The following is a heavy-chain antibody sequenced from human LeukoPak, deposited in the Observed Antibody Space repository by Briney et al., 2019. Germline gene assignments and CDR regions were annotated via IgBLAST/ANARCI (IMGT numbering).Heavy chain of an antibody. CDR2: IYISGST. CDR1: GDSISTYY. D-gene: IGHD3-22*01. Sequence: SETLSLTCTVSGDSISTYYWSWIRRPAGKGLEWIGRIYISGSTNYNPSLKSRVTMSVDTSKNQFSLKLSSVTAADTAVYYCARAKTYFYDTSGIRTFDIWGQGKMVTVSS. V-gene: IGHV4-4*07. CDR3: ARAKTYFYDTSGIRTFDI. J-gene: IGHJ3*02.